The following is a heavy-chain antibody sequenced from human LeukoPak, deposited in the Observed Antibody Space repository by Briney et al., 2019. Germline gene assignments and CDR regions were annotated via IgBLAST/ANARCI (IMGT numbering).Heavy chain of an antibody. CDR1: GGSISSSSYY. CDR3: AREIAAAGRLDY. CDR2: IYYSGST. D-gene: IGHD6-13*01. V-gene: IGHV4-39*07. Sequence: SETLSLTCTVSGGSISSSSYYWGWIRQPPGKGLEWIGSIYYSGSTYYNPSLKSRVTISVDRSKNQFSLKLSSVTAADTAVYYCAREIAAAGRLDYWGQGTLVTVSS. J-gene: IGHJ4*02.